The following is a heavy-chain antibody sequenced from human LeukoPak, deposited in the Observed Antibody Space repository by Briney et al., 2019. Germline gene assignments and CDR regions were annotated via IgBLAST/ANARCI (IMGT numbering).Heavy chain of an antibody. J-gene: IGHJ4*02. Sequence: GGSLRLSCAASGFTFNSYAMSWVRQAPGKGPEWVSTIYYAGGDTYYADSVKGRFTVSRDNINNALHLQMDSLRVEDTAVYYCAKAHGAAVVPRRFDYWGRGTLVTVSS. CDR3: AKAHGAAVVPRRFDY. V-gene: IGHV3-23*01. D-gene: IGHD2-21*01. CDR2: IYYAGGDT. CDR1: GFTFNSYA.